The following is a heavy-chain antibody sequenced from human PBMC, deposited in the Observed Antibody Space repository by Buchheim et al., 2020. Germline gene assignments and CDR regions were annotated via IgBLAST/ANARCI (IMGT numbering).Heavy chain of an antibody. Sequence: QVQLVQSGAEVKKPGASVKVSCKASGYTFTSYDINWVRQATGQGLEWMGWMNPNSGNTGYAQKFQGRVTMTRNTSITTASLEVSSLRSEDTAVYYCARDIVVVVAAFNYYYYGMDVWGQGTT. CDR3: ARDIVVVVAAFNYYYYGMDV. V-gene: IGHV1-8*01. D-gene: IGHD2-15*01. CDR2: MNPNSGNT. J-gene: IGHJ6*02. CDR1: GYTFTSYD.